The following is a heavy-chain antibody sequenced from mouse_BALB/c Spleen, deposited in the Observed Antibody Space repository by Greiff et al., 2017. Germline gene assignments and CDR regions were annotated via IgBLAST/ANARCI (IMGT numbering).Heavy chain of an antibody. Sequence: EVKLVESGGGLVKPGGSLKLSCAASGFTFSDYYMYWVRQTPEKRLEWVATISDGGSYTYYPDSVKGRFTISRDNAKNNLYLQMSSLKSEDTAMYYCAGGNYEWFAYWGQGTLVTVSA. D-gene: IGHD2-1*01. CDR1: GFTFSDYY. CDR3: AGGNYEWFAY. CDR2: ISDGGSYT. V-gene: IGHV5-4*02. J-gene: IGHJ3*01.